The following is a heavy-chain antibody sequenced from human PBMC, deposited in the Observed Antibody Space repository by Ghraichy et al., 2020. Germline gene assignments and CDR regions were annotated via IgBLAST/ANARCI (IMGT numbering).Heavy chain of an antibody. D-gene: IGHD4-23*01. CDR2: IYHSGIT. CDR1: GGSISSINW. Sequence: TLSLTCAVSGGSISSINWWSWVRQPPGKGLEWIGEIYHSGITNYNPSLKSRLTISLDKSKNQFSLQLRSVTATATAVYYCARVVTPGYFYYYYIDVWGKGTTVTVSS. CDR3: ARVVTPGYFYYYYIDV. V-gene: IGHV4-4*02. J-gene: IGHJ6*03.